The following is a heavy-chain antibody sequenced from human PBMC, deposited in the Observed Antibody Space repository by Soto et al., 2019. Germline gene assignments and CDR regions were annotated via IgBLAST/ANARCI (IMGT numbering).Heavy chain of an antibody. Sequence: GGSLRLSCAASGFTFSSYWMSWVRQAPGKGLEWVANIKQDGSEKYYVDSVKGRFTISRDNAKNSLYLQMNSLRAEDTAVYYCARDRGSGSRGYMDVWGKGTTVTVSS. CDR2: IKQDGSEK. CDR3: ARDRGSGSRGYMDV. CDR1: GFTFSSYW. J-gene: IGHJ6*03. V-gene: IGHV3-7*01. D-gene: IGHD3-10*01.